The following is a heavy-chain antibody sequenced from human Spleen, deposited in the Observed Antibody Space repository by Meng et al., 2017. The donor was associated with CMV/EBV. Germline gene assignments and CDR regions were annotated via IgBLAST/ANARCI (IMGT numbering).Heavy chain of an antibody. Sequence: GGSLRLSCAASGFTFSSYWMHWVRQAPGKGLEWISYIRNSDSTIYYADSVEGRFTISTDNAKNSLYLQMNSLRGEDTAVYYCVRGSSRFCTSTSCYNLDYWGQGALVTVSS. CDR3: VRGSSRFCTSTSCYNLDY. V-gene: IGHV3-48*04. J-gene: IGHJ4*02. CDR2: IRNSDSTI. CDR1: GFTFSSYW. D-gene: IGHD2-2*02.